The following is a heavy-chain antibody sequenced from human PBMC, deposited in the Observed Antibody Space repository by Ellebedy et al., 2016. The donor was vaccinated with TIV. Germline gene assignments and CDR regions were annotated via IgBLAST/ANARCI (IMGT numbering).Heavy chain of an antibody. CDR2: IKQDGSEK. Sequence: GESLKISXAASGFTFSSYWMSWVRQAPGKGLEWVANIKQDGSEKYYVDSVKGRFTISRDNAKNSLYLQMNSLRAEDTAVYYCARDYGSGWYQYYYYYYGMDVWGQGTTVTVSS. CDR3: ARDYGSGWYQYYYYYYGMDV. J-gene: IGHJ6*02. V-gene: IGHV3-7*04. CDR1: GFTFSSYW. D-gene: IGHD6-19*01.